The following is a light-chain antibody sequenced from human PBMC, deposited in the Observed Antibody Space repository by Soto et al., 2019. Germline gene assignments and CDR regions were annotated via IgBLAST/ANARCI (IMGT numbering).Light chain of an antibody. J-gene: IGLJ1*01. CDR3: GTWDSSRRAYL. CDR2: ENN. Sequence: QSVLTQPPSVSAAPGQKVTLTCSGSNFNIADSYVSWYQQLPGTAPKLVIYENNKRPSGIPDRFSASKSGTSGTLRITGLQTGDEADYYCGTWDSSRRAYLFGTGTKLTVL. CDR1: NFNIADSY. V-gene: IGLV1-51*02.